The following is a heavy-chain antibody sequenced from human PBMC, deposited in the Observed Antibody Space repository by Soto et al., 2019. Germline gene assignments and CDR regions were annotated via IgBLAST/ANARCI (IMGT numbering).Heavy chain of an antibody. Sequence: QVRLMQSGAEVRKPGASVKVSCKASGYTFTDYDINWVRQATGQGLEWLGWMTPKSGYTGYAQKCQGRVTLTRDTSRGTAYMELSSLTSEDTAVYYCTRNLYNTGDFDHWGQGTLVTVSS. CDR2: MTPKSGYT. V-gene: IGHV1-8*02. CDR3: TRNLYNTGDFDH. CDR1: GYTFTDYD. D-gene: IGHD1-20*01. J-gene: IGHJ4*02.